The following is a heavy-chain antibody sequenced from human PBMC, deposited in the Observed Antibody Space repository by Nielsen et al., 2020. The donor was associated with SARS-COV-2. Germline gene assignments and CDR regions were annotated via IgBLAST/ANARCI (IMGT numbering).Heavy chain of an antibody. CDR3: AKDAGGSGMDV. V-gene: IGHV3-30*04. J-gene: IGHJ6*02. CDR1: GFTFSGSA. Sequence: GESLKISCAASGFTFSGSAMHWVRQAPGKGLEWVAVISYDGSNKYYADSVKGRFTISRDNSKNTLYLQMNSLRAEDTAVYYCAKDAGGSGMDVWGQGTTVTVSS. CDR2: ISYDGSNK. D-gene: IGHD3-16*01.